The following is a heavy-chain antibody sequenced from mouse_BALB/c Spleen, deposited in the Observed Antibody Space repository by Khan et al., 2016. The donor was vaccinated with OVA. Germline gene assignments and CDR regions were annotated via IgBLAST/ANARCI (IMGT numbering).Heavy chain of an antibody. V-gene: IGHV5-9-3*01. CDR1: GFTFSNYA. CDR3: ARHPHGYDGDWYFDV. J-gene: IGHJ1*01. D-gene: IGHD2-2*01. Sequence: EVELVESGGDLVKPGGSLKLSCAASGFTFSNYAMSWVRQTPKKSLEWVATIGSGGSYTYYPDSLKGRFTISRDNAKDTLYLQMSSLRSEDTAMFYCARHPHGYDGDWYFDVWGAGITVTVSS. CDR2: IGSGGSYT.